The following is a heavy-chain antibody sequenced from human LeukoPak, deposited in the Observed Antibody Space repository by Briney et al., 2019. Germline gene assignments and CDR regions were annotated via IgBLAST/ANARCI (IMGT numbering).Heavy chain of an antibody. J-gene: IGHJ4*01. D-gene: IGHD3-22*01. CDR3: ARASYSYDINGWVPFDY. CDR1: GNSISSGDNY. V-gene: IGHV4-61*02. Sequence: SETLSLTCTVSGNSISSGDNYWSWIRQPAGKGLEWIGRIYTSGSTNYNPSLKSRVTISGDTSKNQFSLRLSSVTAADTAVYYCARASYSYDINGWVPFDYWGXXTLXTVSS. CDR2: IYTSGST.